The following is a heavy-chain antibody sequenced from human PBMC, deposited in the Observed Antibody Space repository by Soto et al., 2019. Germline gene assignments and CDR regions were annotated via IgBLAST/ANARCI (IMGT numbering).Heavy chain of an antibody. J-gene: IGHJ4*02. CDR1: GGYISSGGYY. CDR3: ARSSQSTVTNFDY. D-gene: IGHD4-17*01. Sequence: TSETLSLTCTVSGGYISSGGYYWSWIRQHPGKGLEWIGYIYYSGSTYYNPSLKSRVTISVDTSKNQFSLKLSSVTAADTAVYYCARSSQSTVTNFDYWGQGTLVTVSS. V-gene: IGHV4-31*03. CDR2: IYYSGST.